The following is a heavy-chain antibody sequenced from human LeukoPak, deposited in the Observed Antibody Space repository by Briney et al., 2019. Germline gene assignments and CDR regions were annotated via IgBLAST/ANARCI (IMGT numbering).Heavy chain of an antibody. CDR1: GFTFSSYS. D-gene: IGHD6-19*01. J-gene: IGHJ5*02. V-gene: IGHV3-21*01. Sequence: GSLRLSCAASGFTFSSYSMNWVRQAPGKGLEWVSSISSSSSYIYYADSVKGRFTISRDNAKNSLYLQTNSLRAEDTAVYYCARDLDHAVAGPFDPWGQGTLVTVSS. CDR2: ISSSSSYI. CDR3: ARDLDHAVAGPFDP.